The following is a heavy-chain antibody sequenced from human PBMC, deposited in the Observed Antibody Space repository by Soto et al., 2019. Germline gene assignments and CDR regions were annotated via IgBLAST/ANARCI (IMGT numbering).Heavy chain of an antibody. J-gene: IGHJ6*02. V-gene: IGHV1-18*01. CDR3: AREGLGIYYYNGMDV. D-gene: IGHD6-19*01. Sequence: QVQLVQSGAEVKKPGASVKVSCKASGYTFTKFGISWVRQAPGQGLEWMGWVSGYNGETSYAQSLQGRVTMTTDTSTTTAYMELRSLRSDDTAVFYCAREGLGIYYYNGMDVWDQGTTVTVSS. CDR1: GYTFTKFG. CDR2: VSGYNGET.